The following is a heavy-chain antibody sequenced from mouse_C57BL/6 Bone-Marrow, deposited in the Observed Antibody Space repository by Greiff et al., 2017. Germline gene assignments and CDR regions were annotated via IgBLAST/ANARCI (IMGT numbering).Heavy chain of an antibody. D-gene: IGHD1-1*01. J-gene: IGHJ2*01. CDR3: AREGFYYGSEDD. V-gene: IGHV1-55*01. CDR2: IYPGSGST. Sequence: QVQLQQPGAELVKPGASVKMSCTASGYTFTSYWITWVKQRPGQGLEWIGDIYPGSGSTNYNEKFKSKATLTVDTSSSTAYMQLSSLTSEDSAVXYCAREGFYYGSEDDWGQGTTLTVSS. CDR1: GYTFTSYW.